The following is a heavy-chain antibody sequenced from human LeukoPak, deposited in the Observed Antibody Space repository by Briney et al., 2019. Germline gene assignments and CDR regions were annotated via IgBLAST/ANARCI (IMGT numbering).Heavy chain of an antibody. CDR2: IYPGDSDA. CDR3: ARSSSSPPQIYYYYGMDV. V-gene: IGHV5-51*01. D-gene: IGHD6-13*01. Sequence: GESLKISCHGSGYSFTSYWIGWVRQMPGKSLEWVGIIYPGDSDARYSPSFQGQVTISVDKSISTAYLQWSSLKASDSAMYYCARSSSSPPQIYYYYGMDVWGQGTTVTVSS. J-gene: IGHJ6*02. CDR1: GYSFTSYW.